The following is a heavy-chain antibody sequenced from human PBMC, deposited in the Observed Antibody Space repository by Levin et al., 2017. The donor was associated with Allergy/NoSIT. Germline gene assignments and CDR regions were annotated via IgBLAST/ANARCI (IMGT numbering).Heavy chain of an antibody. Sequence: GESLKISCKASGYTFTGYYMHWVRQAPGQGLEWMGWINPNSGGTNYAQKFQGRVTMTRDTSISTAYMELSRLRSDDTAVYYCARDQRETYYYGSGSPEIDYWGQGTLVTVSS. CDR2: INPNSGGT. CDR1: GYTFTGYY. J-gene: IGHJ4*02. CDR3: ARDQRETYYYGSGSPEIDY. V-gene: IGHV1-2*02. D-gene: IGHD3-10*01.